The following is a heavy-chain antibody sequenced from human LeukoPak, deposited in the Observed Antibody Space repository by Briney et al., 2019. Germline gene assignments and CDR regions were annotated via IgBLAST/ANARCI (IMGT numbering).Heavy chain of an antibody. Sequence: GGSLRLSCRGSGFVFDNYGMTWVRQAPGKGLEWVSAITGSGKGTWYADAVTGRFTVSRDNSRNTLYLQMDSLRADDTAVYYCAKDPNGDYVGAFDLWGPGTLVTVSS. CDR1: GFVFDNYG. V-gene: IGHV3-23*01. CDR2: ITGSGKGT. D-gene: IGHD4-17*01. J-gene: IGHJ3*01. CDR3: AKDPNGDYVGAFDL.